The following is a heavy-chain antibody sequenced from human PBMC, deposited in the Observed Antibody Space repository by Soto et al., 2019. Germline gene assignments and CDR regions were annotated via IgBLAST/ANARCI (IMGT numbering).Heavy chain of an antibody. J-gene: IGHJ5*02. CDR2: IYYSGST. D-gene: IGHD2-2*01. Sequence: SETLSLTCTVSGGSISSYYWSWIRQPPGKGLEWIGYIYYSGSTNYNPSLKSRVTISVDTSKNQFSLKLSSVTAADTAVYYCARGPIVLVPASGNWFDPWGQGTLVTASS. CDR1: GGSISSYY. V-gene: IGHV4-59*01. CDR3: ARGPIVLVPASGNWFDP.